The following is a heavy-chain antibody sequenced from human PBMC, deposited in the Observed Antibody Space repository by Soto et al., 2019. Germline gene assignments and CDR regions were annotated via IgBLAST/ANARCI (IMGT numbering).Heavy chain of an antibody. J-gene: IGHJ4*02. CDR1: GFTFSSYA. D-gene: IGHD2-15*01. V-gene: IGHV3-23*01. CDR3: ATAGVVVVAATQALWDY. CDR2: ISGSGGST. Sequence: GGSLRLSCAASGFTFSSYAMSWVRQAPGKGLEWVSAISGSGGSTYYADSVKGRFTISRDNSKNTLYLQMNSLRAEDTAVYYCATAGVVVVAATQALWDYWGQGTLVTVSS.